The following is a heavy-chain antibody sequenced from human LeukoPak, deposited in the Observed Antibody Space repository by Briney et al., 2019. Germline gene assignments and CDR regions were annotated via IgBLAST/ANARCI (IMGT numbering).Heavy chain of an antibody. V-gene: IGHV3-7*01. CDR2: IQKDGSQK. J-gene: IGHJ4*02. Sequence: GGSLRLSCADSGFTFSSYWMSWVRQAPGKGLEWVASIQKDGSQKYYLESVKGRFTISRDNTKNSLYLHMSSLRADDTAVYFCATVAGYFDYWGQGTLVTVSS. CDR1: GFTFSSYW. CDR3: ATVAGYFDY. D-gene: IGHD2-21*01.